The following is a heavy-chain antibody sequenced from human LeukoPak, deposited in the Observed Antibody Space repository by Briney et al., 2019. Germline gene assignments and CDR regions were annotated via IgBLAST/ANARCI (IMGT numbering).Heavy chain of an antibody. V-gene: IGHV1-8*03. CDR3: ARAGGSSVVDFQH. CDR1: GYTFTGYY. CDR2: INPNSGNT. D-gene: IGHD6-6*01. J-gene: IGHJ1*01. Sequence: GASVKVSCKASGYTFTGYYMHWVRQAPGQGLEWMGWINPNSGNTGYAQKFQGRVTITRNTSISTAYMELSSLRSEDTAVYYCARAGGSSVVDFQHWGQGTLVTVSS.